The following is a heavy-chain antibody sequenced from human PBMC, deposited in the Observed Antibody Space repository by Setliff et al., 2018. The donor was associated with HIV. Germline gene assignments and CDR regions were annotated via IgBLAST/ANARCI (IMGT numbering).Heavy chain of an antibody. J-gene: IGHJ3*02. V-gene: IGHV1-46*01. CDR2: IYPGGARR. CDR1: GYTFTNYY. D-gene: IGHD2-2*02. Sequence: ASVKVSCKASGYTFTNYYMHWVRQAPGQGLEWMGIIYPGGARRSYAQKFQGRVTMTWDTSTSTIYMELNSLTSEDTAVYYCARDNTAFDIWGQGTVVTVSS. CDR3: ARDNTAFDI.